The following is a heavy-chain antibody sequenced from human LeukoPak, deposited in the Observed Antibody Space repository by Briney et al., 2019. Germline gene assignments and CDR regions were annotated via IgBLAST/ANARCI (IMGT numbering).Heavy chain of an antibody. J-gene: IGHJ4*02. V-gene: IGHV1-2*06. CDR3: ARGYETSGYYYVGY. Sequence: ASVKVSCKASGYTFTGYYMHWVRQAPGQGLEWMGRINPNSGGTNYAQKFQGRVTMTRGTSISTAYMELRRLTSDDTAVYHCARGYETSGYYYVGYWGQGTLVTVSS. CDR2: INPNSGGT. CDR1: GYTFTGYY. D-gene: IGHD3-22*01.